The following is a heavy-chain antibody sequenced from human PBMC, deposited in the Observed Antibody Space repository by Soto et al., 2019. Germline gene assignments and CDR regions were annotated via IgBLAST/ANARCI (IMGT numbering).Heavy chain of an antibody. D-gene: IGHD2-15*01. V-gene: IGHV1-69*13. CDR2: IIPIFGTA. Sequence: SVKVSCKASGGTFSSYVISWVRQAPGQGLEWMGGIIPIFGTANYAQKFQGRVTITADESTRTAYMELSSLRSEDTAVYYCAMTLVVVAVAKYYYGMDAWGQGTTVTVSS. CDR3: AMTLVVVAVAKYYYGMDA. CDR1: GGTFSSYV. J-gene: IGHJ6*02.